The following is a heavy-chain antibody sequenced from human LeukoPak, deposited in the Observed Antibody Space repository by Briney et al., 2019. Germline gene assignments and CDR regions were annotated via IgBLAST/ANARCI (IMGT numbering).Heavy chain of an antibody. CDR1: GFTVSSNY. J-gene: IGHJ4*02. CDR2: INGDGSST. D-gene: IGHD3-22*01. V-gene: IGHV3-74*01. Sequence: GGSLRLSCAASGFTVSSNYMSWVRQAPGKGLEWVSRINGDGSSTSYADSVKGRFTISRDNAKNTVYLQMDSLRADDTAVYYCARGYSSGYRIDYWGQGTLVTVSS. CDR3: ARGYSSGYRIDY.